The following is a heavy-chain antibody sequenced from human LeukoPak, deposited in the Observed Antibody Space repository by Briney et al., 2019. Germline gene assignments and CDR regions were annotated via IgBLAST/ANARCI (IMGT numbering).Heavy chain of an antibody. Sequence: ASVTVSCKGSGFTFMGSAVQWVRQARGQRPEWIGWIVVGSGDTKYAQRFQERFTITRDMSTSTTYMEVRSLRSEDTAVYYCAAISTVTTGYYGMDVWGQGTTVTVS. V-gene: IGHV1-58*01. CDR1: GFTFMGSA. CDR2: IVVGSGDT. J-gene: IGHJ6*02. CDR3: AAISTVTTGYYGMDV. D-gene: IGHD4-17*01.